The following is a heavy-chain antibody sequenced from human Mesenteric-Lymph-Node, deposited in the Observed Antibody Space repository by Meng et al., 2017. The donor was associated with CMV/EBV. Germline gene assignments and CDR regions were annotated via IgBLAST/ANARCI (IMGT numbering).Heavy chain of an antibody. CDR3: ARDHSSSWYYYFDY. Sequence: KASGYTFTSYAMHWVRQAPGQRLEWMGWINAGNGNTKYSQKFQGRVTITRDTSASTAYMELSSLRSEDTAVYYCARDHSSSWYYYFDYWGQGTLVTVSS. J-gene: IGHJ4*02. D-gene: IGHD6-13*01. V-gene: IGHV1-3*01. CDR2: INAGNGNT. CDR1: GYTFTSYA.